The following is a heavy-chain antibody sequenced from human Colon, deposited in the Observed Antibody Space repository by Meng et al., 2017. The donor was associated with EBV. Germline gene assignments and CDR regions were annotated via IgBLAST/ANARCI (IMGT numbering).Heavy chain of an antibody. Sequence: PPREQSGPGLVKPPAPLAPTCSVAGGSISTSGYYWGWIRQPPGKGLEWIGSIGHSGFTYYTPSLKSRVTVSIDTSRNQFSLWLTSVTAADTAVYYCVRSSGWVKTGFDPWGQGTLVTVSS. CDR1: GGSISTSGYY. CDR3: VRSSGWVKTGFDP. V-gene: IGHV4-39*01. D-gene: IGHD6-19*01. CDR2: IGHSGFT. J-gene: IGHJ5*02.